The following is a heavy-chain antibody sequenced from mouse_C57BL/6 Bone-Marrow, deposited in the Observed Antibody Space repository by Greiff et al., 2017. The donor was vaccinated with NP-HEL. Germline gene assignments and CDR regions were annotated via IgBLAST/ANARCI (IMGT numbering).Heavy chain of an antibody. CDR1: GYAFSSSW. CDR3: ARSSNYDFDD. V-gene: IGHV1-82*01. CDR2: IYPGDGDT. J-gene: IGHJ2*01. D-gene: IGHD2-5*01. Sequence: VQLQQSGPELVKPGASVKISCKASGYAFSSSWMNWVKQRPGKGLEWIGRIYPGDGDTNYNGKFKGKATLTADKSSSTAYMQLSSLTSEDSAVYFCARSSNYDFDDWGQGTTLTVSS.